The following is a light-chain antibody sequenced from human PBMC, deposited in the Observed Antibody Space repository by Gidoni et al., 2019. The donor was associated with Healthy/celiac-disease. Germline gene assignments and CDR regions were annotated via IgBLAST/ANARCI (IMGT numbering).Light chain of an antibody. J-gene: IGKJ1*01. CDR2: AAS. CDR3: QQYYSYPLT. CDR1: QGISSY. Sequence: AIRMTQSPSSFSASTGDRVTITCRASQGISSYLAWYQQQPGKAPKLLIYAASTLQSGVPSRFSGSGSGTDFTLTISCLQSEDCATYYCQQYYSYPLTFGQGTKVEIK. V-gene: IGKV1-8*01.